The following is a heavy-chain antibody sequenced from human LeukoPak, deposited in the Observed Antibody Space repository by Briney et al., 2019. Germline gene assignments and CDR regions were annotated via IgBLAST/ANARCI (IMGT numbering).Heavy chain of an antibody. D-gene: IGHD3-10*01. CDR3: ARELGRTYYQDY. CDR2: SNPHSGDT. Sequence: ASVKVSCRASGYTFTAYYIHWVRQAPGQGLEWMGWSNPHSGDTNPPQKFQGRVSMTRDTSISTAYMELNSLISDDTAVYYCARELGRTYYQDYWGQGTLVTVSS. J-gene: IGHJ4*02. V-gene: IGHV1-2*02. CDR1: GYTFTAYY.